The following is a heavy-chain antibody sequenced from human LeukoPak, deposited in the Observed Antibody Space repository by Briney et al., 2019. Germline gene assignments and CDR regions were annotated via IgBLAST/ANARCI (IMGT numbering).Heavy chain of an antibody. V-gene: IGHV3-30*02. CDR1: GFSSCSSG. D-gene: IGHD3-10*01. CDR2: IRVDESDK. CDR3: AKLFESGTYNNFFHY. Sequence: TGGCLRVSSIEPGFSSCSSGMRGVRAAPGRGLGWVAFIRVDESDKYSAESVRGRVTLSRDKSKNTLYLQMTSLKPEDTAIYCCAKLFESGTYNNFFHYGGQRTLVTV. J-gene: IGHJ4*02.